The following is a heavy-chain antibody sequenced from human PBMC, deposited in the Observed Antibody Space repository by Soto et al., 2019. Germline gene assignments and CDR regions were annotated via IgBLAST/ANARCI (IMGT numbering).Heavy chain of an antibody. V-gene: IGHV3-13*01. CDR3: VRVGRANSYALDM. CDR2: IGFAGDT. Sequence: GSLRLSCAVSGFSLSNYDVHWVRQATGKGLEWVSSIGFAGDTYYPGSVKGRFTISREIAKNSLYLQMNNLGAGDTAMYYCVRVGRANSYALDMWGQGTMVTVSS. CDR1: GFSLSNYD. J-gene: IGHJ3*02. D-gene: IGHD7-27*01.